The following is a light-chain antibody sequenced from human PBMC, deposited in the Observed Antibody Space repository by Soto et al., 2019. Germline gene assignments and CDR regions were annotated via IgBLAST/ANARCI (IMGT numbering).Light chain of an antibody. CDR3: QQYNSYPLT. Sequence: DIQMTQSPSSLSASVGDRVTITCRAIQSISSYLNWYQQKPGKAPKLLIYAASSLESGVPSRFSGSGSGTEFTLTISSLQPDDFATYYCQQYNSYPLTFGGGTKVDIK. J-gene: IGKJ4*01. V-gene: IGKV1-5*01. CDR1: QSISSY. CDR2: AAS.